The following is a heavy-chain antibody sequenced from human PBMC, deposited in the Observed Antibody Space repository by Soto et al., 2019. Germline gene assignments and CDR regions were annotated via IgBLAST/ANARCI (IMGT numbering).Heavy chain of an antibody. V-gene: IGHV4-34*01. CDR2: INHSGST. CDR1: GGSFSGYY. Sequence: SETLSLTCAVYGGSFSGYYWSWIRQPPGKGLEWIGEINHSGSTNYNPSLKSRVTISVDTSKNQFSLKLSSVTAADTAVYYCARGPYCSSTSCYARGVVIDYWGQGTLVTVSS. J-gene: IGHJ4*02. CDR3: ARGPYCSSTSCYARGVVIDY. D-gene: IGHD2-2*01.